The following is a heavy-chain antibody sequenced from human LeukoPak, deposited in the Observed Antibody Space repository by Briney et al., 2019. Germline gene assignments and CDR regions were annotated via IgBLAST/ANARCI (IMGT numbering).Heavy chain of an antibody. CDR2: INAGTAYT. Sequence: ASVKVSCKASGGTFSSYAISWVRQAPGQRLEWMGWINAGTAYTKYSQKFQGRVTFTRDTSASTAYMELSSLRSEDTAVYYCAREYCSGGSCYPWSYWGQGTLVTVSS. V-gene: IGHV1-3*01. CDR1: GGTFSSYA. J-gene: IGHJ4*02. D-gene: IGHD2-15*01. CDR3: AREYCSGGSCYPWSY.